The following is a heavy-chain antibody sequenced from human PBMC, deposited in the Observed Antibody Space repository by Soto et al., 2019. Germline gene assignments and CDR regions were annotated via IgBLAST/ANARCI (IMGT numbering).Heavy chain of an antibody. V-gene: IGHV3-7*01. CDR1: GFTFSSYW. J-gene: IGHJ4*02. Sequence: EVQLVESGGGLVQPGGSLRLSCAASGFTFSSYWMSWVRQAPGKGLEWVANIKEDGSDMYYVDSVKGRFTISMDNAKNSLYLQMNSLRAEDTAVYYCATEVGVYYDVWSGYSDYWGQGTLFTVSS. CDR3: ATEVGVYYDVWSGYSDY. CDR2: IKEDGSDM. D-gene: IGHD3-3*01.